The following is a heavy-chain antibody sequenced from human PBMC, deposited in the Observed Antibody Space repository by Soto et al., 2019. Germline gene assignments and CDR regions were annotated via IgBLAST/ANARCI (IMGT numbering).Heavy chain of an antibody. Sequence: PSETLSLTCTVSGASIGRGGYYWGWIRQPPGKGLEWIGSIDYSGSTNYNPSLKSRVTISVDTSNNQFSLELSSVTAADTALYFCARHDVTVTFNYFDPWGQGTLVTVSS. J-gene: IGHJ5*02. CDR1: GASIGRGGYY. CDR2: IDYSGST. CDR3: ARHDVTVTFNYFDP. V-gene: IGHV4-39*01. D-gene: IGHD4-17*01.